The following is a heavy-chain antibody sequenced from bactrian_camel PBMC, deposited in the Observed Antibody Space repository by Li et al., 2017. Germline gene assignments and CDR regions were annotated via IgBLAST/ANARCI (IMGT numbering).Heavy chain of an antibody. CDR1: AHTVT. Sequence: VQLVESGGGSAQSGGSLRLSCTASAHTVTMAWFRQAPGSEREAVAGIDSDGSTIYADAVTGRFTISEDNNTHTLYLQMNNLKPEDTATYYCAADPPWEAECPSIGAPDEFDYWGQGTQVTVS. D-gene: IGHD3*01. V-gene: IGHV3S53*01. CDR3: AADPPWEAECPSIGAPDEFDY. CDR2: IDSDGST. J-gene: IGHJ4*01.